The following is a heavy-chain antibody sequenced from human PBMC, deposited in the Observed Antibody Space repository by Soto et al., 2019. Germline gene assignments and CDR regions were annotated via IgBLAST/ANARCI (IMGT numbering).Heavy chain of an antibody. V-gene: IGHV1-2*02. J-gene: IGHJ4*02. Sequence: ASVKVSCKASGHTFTDNNMHWVRQAPGQGPEWMGWINPNSGATRYAQKFQGRVTMTRDTSISTAYMELSRLTSDDTTVYYCARDWGVAEPTYSFDFWGQGTLVTVSS. CDR1: GHTFTDNN. CDR3: ARDWGVAEPTYSFDF. CDR2: INPNSGAT. D-gene: IGHD3-16*01.